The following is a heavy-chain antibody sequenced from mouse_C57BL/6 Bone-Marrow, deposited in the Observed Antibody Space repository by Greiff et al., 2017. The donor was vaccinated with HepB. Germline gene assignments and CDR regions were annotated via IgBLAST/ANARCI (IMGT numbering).Heavy chain of an antibody. D-gene: IGHD1-1*01. J-gene: IGHJ3*01. CDR3: ARPYYYGSRAWFAY. V-gene: IGHV1-39*01. CDR2: INPNYGTT. CDR1: GYSFTDYN. Sequence: EVQLQQSGPELVKPGASVKISCKASGYSFTDYNMNWVKQNNGKSLEWIGVINPNYGTTSYNQKFKGKATLTVDQSSSTAYMQLNSLTSEDSAVYYCARPYYYGSRAWFAYWGQGTLVTVSA.